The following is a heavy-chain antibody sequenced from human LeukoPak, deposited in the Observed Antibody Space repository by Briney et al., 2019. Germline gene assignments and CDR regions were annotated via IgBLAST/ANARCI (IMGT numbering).Heavy chain of an antibody. D-gene: IGHD7-27*01. V-gene: IGHV1-18*01. CDR3: ARVLGTYGRVEHPDY. J-gene: IGHJ4*02. CDR2: ISAYNGNT. CDR1: GYTFTSYG. Sequence: ASVKLSCKASGYTFTSYGISWVRQAPGQGLEWMGWISAYNGNTNYAQKLQGRVTMTTDTSTSTAYMELRSMRSDDTAVYYCARVLGTYGRVEHPDYWGQGTLVTVSS.